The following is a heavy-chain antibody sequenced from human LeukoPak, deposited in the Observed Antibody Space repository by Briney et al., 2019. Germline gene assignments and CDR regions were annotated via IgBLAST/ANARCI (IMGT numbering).Heavy chain of an antibody. CDR2: IGHDGSGA. D-gene: IGHD6-13*01. CDR3: ARGKEVFIAAAGSEEYGAFDI. Sequence: PGGSLRLSCAASGFPFNNYWMHWVRQSPGKGLICVARIGHDGSGAGYADSVKGRFTISRDNSKNTLYLQMNSLRAEDTAVYYCARGKEVFIAAAGSEEYGAFDIWGQGTMVTVSS. CDR1: GFPFNNYW. J-gene: IGHJ3*02. V-gene: IGHV3-74*01.